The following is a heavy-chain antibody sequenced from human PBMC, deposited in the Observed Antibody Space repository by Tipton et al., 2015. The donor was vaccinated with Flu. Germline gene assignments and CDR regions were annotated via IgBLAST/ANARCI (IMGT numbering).Heavy chain of an antibody. J-gene: IGHJ4*02. CDR1: GGSIGSYD. Sequence: GLVKPSETLFLTCTVSGGSIGSYDWNWIRQPPGKGLEWIGYIYNSAYTKYNPSLESRVTISADTPKKQFSLQLRSVTAADTAVYYCARDPSLGMPDYFDYWGQGTLVTASS. V-gene: IGHV4-59*12. D-gene: IGHD2-2*01. CDR2: IYNSAYT. CDR3: ARDPSLGMPDYFDY.